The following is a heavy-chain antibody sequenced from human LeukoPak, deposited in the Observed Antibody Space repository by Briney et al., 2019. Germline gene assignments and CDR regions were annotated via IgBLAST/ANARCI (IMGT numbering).Heavy chain of an antibody. D-gene: IGHD3-9*01. V-gene: IGHV5-10-1*01. CDR1: GYSFTSYW. Sequence: GESLKISCKGSGYSFTSYWISWVRQMPGKGLEWMGRIDPSDSYTNYSSSFQGHVTISADKSISTAYLQWSSLKASDTAMYYCARHVLGYDILTGYLSLSFDYWGQGTLVTVSS. CDR2: IDPSDSYT. J-gene: IGHJ4*02. CDR3: ARHVLGYDILTGYLSLSFDY.